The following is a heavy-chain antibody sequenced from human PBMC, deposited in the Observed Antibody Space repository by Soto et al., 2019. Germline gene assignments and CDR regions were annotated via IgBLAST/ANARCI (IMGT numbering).Heavy chain of an antibody. CDR1: GFTFINAW. CDR2: IKSKTDGGTT. D-gene: IGHD2-21*02. V-gene: IGHV3-15*01. Sequence: PGGSLRLSCAASGFTFINAWMSWVRQAPGKGLEWVGRIKSKTDGGTTDYAAPVKGRFTISRDDSKNTLYLQMNSLKTEDTAVYYCARQRGDSPFDYWGQGTLVTVSS. CDR3: ARQRGDSPFDY. J-gene: IGHJ4*02.